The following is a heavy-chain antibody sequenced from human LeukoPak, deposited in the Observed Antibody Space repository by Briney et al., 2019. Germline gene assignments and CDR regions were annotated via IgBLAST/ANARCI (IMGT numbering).Heavy chain of an antibody. Sequence: GSLRLSCAASGFTFSSYGMHWVRQAPGKGLEWVAVISYDGSNKYYADSVKGRFTISRDNSKNTLYLQMNSLRAEDTAVYYCAKDVRRDCSSTSCPDAFDIWGQGTMVTVSS. CDR3: AKDVRRDCSSTSCPDAFDI. J-gene: IGHJ3*02. CDR2: ISYDGSNK. CDR1: GFTFSSYG. D-gene: IGHD2-2*01. V-gene: IGHV3-30*18.